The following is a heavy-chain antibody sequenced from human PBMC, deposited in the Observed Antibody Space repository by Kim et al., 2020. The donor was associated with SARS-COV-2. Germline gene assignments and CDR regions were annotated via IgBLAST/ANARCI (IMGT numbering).Heavy chain of an antibody. J-gene: IGHJ6*02. Sequence: GGSLRLSCAASGFTFSSYWMHWVRQAPGKGLVWVSRINSDGSSTSYADSVKGRFTISRDNAKNTLYLQMNSLRAEDTAVYYCARDLSYYDSSGYYYYYYGMDVWGQGTTVTVSS. CDR2: INSDGSST. V-gene: IGHV3-74*01. D-gene: IGHD3-22*01. CDR3: ARDLSYYDSSGYYYYYYGMDV. CDR1: GFTFSSYW.